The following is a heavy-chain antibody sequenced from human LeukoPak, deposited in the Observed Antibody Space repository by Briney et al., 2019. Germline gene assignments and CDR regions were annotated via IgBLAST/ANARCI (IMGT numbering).Heavy chain of an antibody. CDR3: AKGVYSGWYESLDY. D-gene: IGHD6-13*01. V-gene: IGHV3-30*18. J-gene: IGHJ4*02. CDR2: ISYDGSNK. Sequence: GGSLRLSCAASGFNFSSYGMHWVRQAPGKGVEWVAVISYDGSNKYYADSVKGRFTISRDNSKNTLYLQMSSLRAEDTAVYYCAKGVYSGWYESLDYWGQGTLVTVSS. CDR1: GFNFSSYG.